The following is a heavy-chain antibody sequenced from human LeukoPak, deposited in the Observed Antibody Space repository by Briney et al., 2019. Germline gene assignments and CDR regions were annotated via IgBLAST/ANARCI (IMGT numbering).Heavy chain of an antibody. CDR3: AKKGSGSTNWFDP. V-gene: IGHV3-23*01. D-gene: IGHD2-2*01. CDR2: ISGSGGST. CDR1: GFTFSTYG. Sequence: PGGSLRLSCVASGFTFSTYGMSWVRQAPGKGLEWVSAISGSGGSTYYADSVKGRFTISRDNSKNTLYLQMNSLRAEDTAVYYCAKKGSGSTNWFDPWGQGTLVTVSS. J-gene: IGHJ5*02.